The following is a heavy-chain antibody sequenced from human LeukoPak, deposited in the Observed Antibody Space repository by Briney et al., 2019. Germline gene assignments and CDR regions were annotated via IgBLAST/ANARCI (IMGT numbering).Heavy chain of an antibody. CDR3: ARVIITTGGFDYGMDV. Sequence: AGGSLRLSCAASGFTFSRYWMTWVRQAPGKGLEWVANIKQDGSEKYYVDSVKGRFTISRDNVKNSLYLQMNSLRAEDTAVYYCARVIITTGGFDYGMDVWGQGTTVTVSS. CDR2: IKQDGSEK. J-gene: IGHJ6*02. V-gene: IGHV3-7*04. CDR1: GFTFSRYW. D-gene: IGHD3-10*01.